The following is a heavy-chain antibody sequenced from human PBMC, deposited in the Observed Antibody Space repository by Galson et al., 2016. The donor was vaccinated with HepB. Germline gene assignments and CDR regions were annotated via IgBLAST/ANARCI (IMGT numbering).Heavy chain of an antibody. J-gene: IGHJ3*02. V-gene: IGHV1-46*01. D-gene: IGHD6-13*01. Sequence: QSGAEVKKPGESLRTSCKASGYSLTSHYMHWVRQAPGQGLEWMGVMNPSYGNTEYAQKVRGRFSMTRDTSTSTIYMELSSRGSEDTAVYYCAREIGGRGSAGMGLPWGGDEIWGQGTMVTVSS. CDR2: MNPSYGNT. CDR1: GYSLTSHY. CDR3: AREIGGRGSAGMGLPWGGDEI.